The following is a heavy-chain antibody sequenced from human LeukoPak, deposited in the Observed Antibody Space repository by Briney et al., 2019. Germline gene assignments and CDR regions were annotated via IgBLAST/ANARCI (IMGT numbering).Heavy chain of an antibody. V-gene: IGHV1-46*01. CDR3: ARNPLRYSYGPPFDY. J-gene: IGHJ4*02. Sequence: ASVKVSCKASGYTFTSYYMHWVRRAPGQGLEWMGIINPSGGSTSYAQKFQGRVTMTRDTSTSTVYMELSSLRSEDTAVYYCARNPLRYSYGPPFDYWGQGTLVTVSS. CDR2: INPSGGST. CDR1: GYTFTSYY. D-gene: IGHD5-18*01.